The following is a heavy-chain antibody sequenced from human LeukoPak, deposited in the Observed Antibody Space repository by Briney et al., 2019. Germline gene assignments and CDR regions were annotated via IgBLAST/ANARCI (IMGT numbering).Heavy chain of an antibody. CDR2: IIPIFGTA. CDR3: ARGRDASPHDYYDSSGYYRGDAFDI. D-gene: IGHD3-22*01. V-gene: IGHV1-69*13. Sequence: ASVKVSCKASGGTFSSYAISWVRQAPGQGLEWMGGIIPIFGTANYAQKFQGRVTITADESTSTAYMELSSLRSEDTAVYYCARGRDASPHDYYDSSGYYRGDAFDIWGQETMVTVSS. CDR1: GGTFSSYA. J-gene: IGHJ3*02.